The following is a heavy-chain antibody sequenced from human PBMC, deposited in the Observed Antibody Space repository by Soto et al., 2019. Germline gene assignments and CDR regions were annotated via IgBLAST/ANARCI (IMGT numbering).Heavy chain of an antibody. CDR2: IIPILGIA. D-gene: IGHD3-10*01. CDR3: GRGYNLGSGEPGY. Sequence: QVQLVQSGAEVKKPGSSVKVSCKASGGTFNIYTISWVRQAPGQGLEWMGRIIPILGIANYAQKFQGRVTITADKSTSTAYMELSSLRSEDTAVYYCGRGYNLGSGEPGYWGQGTLVTVSS. CDR1: GGTFNIYT. V-gene: IGHV1-69*02. J-gene: IGHJ4*02.